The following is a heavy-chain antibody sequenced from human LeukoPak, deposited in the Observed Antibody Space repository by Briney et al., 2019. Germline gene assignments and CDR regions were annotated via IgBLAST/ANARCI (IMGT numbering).Heavy chain of an antibody. CDR1: GFTFSRFG. CDR2: ILYDGTKK. CDR3: ARVTTQYCSSTSCYVLYLDY. D-gene: IGHD2-2*01. Sequence: GGSLRLSCAASGFTFSRFGMHWVRQAPGQGLEWVAFILYDGTKKYYADSVKGRFTISRDNAKNSLYLQMNSLRAEDTAVYYCARVTTQYCSSTSCYVLYLDYWGQGTLVTVSS. J-gene: IGHJ4*02. V-gene: IGHV3-30*02.